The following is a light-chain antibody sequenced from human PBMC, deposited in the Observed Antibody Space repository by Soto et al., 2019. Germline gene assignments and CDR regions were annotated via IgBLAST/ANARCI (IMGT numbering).Light chain of an antibody. CDR1: SSNIGAGYD. CDR3: QSYDSSLRGRV. CDR2: GNS. J-gene: IGLJ3*02. Sequence: QSALTPPPSVAGAPGQRVTISCPGSSSNIGAGYDVHWYQQLPGTAPKLLIYGNSNRPSGVPDRFSGSKSGTSASLAITGLQAEDEADYYCQSYDSSLRGRVFGGGTKVTVL. V-gene: IGLV1-40*01.